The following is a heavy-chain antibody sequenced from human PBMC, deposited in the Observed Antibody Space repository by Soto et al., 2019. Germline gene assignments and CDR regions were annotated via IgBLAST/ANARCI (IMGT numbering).Heavy chain of an antibody. Sequence: LETLSLTSPFAGGSSRSYYWSWIRQPPGKGLEWIGYIYYSGSTNYNPSLKSRVTISVDTSKNQFSLKLSSVTAADTAVYYCARGGGVSYYDFWSGPHSSFDYWGQGTLVTVSS. D-gene: IGHD3-3*01. CDR2: IYYSGST. J-gene: IGHJ4*02. CDR1: GGSSRSYY. V-gene: IGHV4-59*01. CDR3: ARGGGVSYYDFWSGPHSSFDY.